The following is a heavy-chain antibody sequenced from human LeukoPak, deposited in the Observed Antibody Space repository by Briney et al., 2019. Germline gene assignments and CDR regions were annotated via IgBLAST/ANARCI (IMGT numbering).Heavy chain of an antibody. J-gene: IGHJ5*02. Sequence: GGSLRLSCAASGFTFDDYGMSWVRQAPGKGLEWVSGINWNGGSTGYADSVKGRFTISRDNAKNSLYLQMNSLRAEDTAVYYCAKDPGDYGFNWFDPWGQGTLVTVSS. D-gene: IGHD3-16*01. CDR3: AKDPGDYGFNWFDP. V-gene: IGHV3-20*04. CDR2: INWNGGST. CDR1: GFTFDDYG.